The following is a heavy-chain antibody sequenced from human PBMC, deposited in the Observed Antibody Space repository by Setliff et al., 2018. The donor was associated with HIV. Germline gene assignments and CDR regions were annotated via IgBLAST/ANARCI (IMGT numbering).Heavy chain of an antibody. CDR2: IYTSGST. D-gene: IGHD5-12*01. CDR3: ARGATLLPGYSDRWEYFYMDV. J-gene: IGHJ6*03. V-gene: IGHV4-4*08. Sequence: SETLSLTCTVSGGSISSYYWSWIRQPPGKGLEWIGSIYTSGSTNYNPSLKSRLTISLDTKNQFSLRLNSVTAADTAVYYCARGATLLPGYSDRWEYFYMDVWGKGTTVTVSS. CDR1: GGSISSYY.